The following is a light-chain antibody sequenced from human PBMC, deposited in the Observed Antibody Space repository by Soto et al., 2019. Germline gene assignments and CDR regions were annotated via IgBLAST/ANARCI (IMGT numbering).Light chain of an antibody. CDR1: SSDVGSFNL. CDR2: EAS. CDR3: CSYAGGSTYV. Sequence: QSVLTQPASVSASPGQSITISCTGSSSDVGSFNLVSWYQQHPGKAPKLMIYEASKRPSGVSFRFSGSKSGNTASLTISGLQAEDEADYYCCSYAGGSTYVFGSGTKLTVL. J-gene: IGLJ1*01. V-gene: IGLV2-23*01.